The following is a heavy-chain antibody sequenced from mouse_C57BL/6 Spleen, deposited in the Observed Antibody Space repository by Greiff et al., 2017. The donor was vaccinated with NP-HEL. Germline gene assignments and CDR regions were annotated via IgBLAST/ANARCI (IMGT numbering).Heavy chain of an antibody. Sequence: EVKLVESGGGLVQPKGSLKLSCAASGFSFNTYAMNWVRQAPGKGLEWVARIRSKSNNYATYYADSVKDRFTISRDDSESMLYLQMNNLKTEDTAMYYCGRQLSNYYFDYWGQGTTLTVSS. CDR2: IRSKSNNYAT. CDR3: GRQLSNYYFDY. D-gene: IGHD2-5*01. V-gene: IGHV10-1*01. J-gene: IGHJ2*01. CDR1: GFSFNTYA.